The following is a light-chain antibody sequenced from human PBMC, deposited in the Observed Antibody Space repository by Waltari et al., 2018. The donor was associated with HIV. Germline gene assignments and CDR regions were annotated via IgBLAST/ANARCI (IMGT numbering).Light chain of an antibody. CDR1: TGDVGGYNF. J-gene: IGLJ2*01. CDR3: CSYTSSGPRYVL. Sequence: QSALTPPASVSGPLGQSITISCTGPTGDVGGYNFVSWYQQHPGKAPKLIIYNVNSRPSGVSIRFSGSRSANTASLTISGLQAEDEADYFCCSYTSSGPRYVLFGGGTRLTVL. CDR2: NVN. V-gene: IGLV2-14*03.